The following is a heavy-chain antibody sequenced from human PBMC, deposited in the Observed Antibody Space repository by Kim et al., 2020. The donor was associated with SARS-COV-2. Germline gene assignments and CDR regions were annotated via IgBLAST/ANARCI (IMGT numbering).Heavy chain of an antibody. V-gene: IGHV1-2*06. CDR2: INPNSGGT. CDR1: GYTFTGYY. CDR3: AMLSVVVAATQVY. J-gene: IGHJ4*02. D-gene: IGHD2-15*01. Sequence: ASVKVSCKASGYTFTGYYMHWVRQAPGQGLEWMGRINPNSGGTNYAQKFQGRVTMTRDTSISTAYMELSRLRSDDTAVYYCAMLSVVVAATQVYWGQGTLVTVSS.